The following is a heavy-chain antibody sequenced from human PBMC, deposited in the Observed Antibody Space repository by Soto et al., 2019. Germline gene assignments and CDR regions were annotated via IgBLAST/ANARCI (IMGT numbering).Heavy chain of an antibody. V-gene: IGHV4-34*02. CDR2: VNHSGTT. CDR3: ARSRLPYYYYYGMDV. D-gene: IGHD2-15*01. Sequence: QVQLQQWGAGLLEPSETLSLSCAVYGGSFSGYFWSWIRQSPGKGLEWIGEVNHSGTTNYNPSLKSRLTISVDTSKNQFSLRLSSMTAADTAVYYCARSRLPYYYYYGMDVWGQGTAVTVS. J-gene: IGHJ6*02. CDR1: GGSFSGYF.